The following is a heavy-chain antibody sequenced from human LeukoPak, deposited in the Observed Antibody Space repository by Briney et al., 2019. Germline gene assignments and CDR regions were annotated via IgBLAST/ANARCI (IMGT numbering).Heavy chain of an antibody. Sequence: SSETLSLTCAVYGGSFSGYYWSWIRQPPGKGLEWIGEINHSGSTNYNPSLKSRVTISVDTSKNQFSLKLSSVTAADTAVYYCARHPLGWELLHWFDPWGQGTLVTVSS. CDR2: INHSGST. J-gene: IGHJ5*02. D-gene: IGHD1-26*01. CDR3: ARHPLGWELLHWFDP. CDR1: GGSFSGYY. V-gene: IGHV4-34*01.